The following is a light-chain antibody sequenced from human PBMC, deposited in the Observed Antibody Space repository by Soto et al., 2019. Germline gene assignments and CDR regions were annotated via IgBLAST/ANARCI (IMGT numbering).Light chain of an antibody. J-gene: IGLJ1*01. CDR1: SSNIGAGYD. V-gene: IGLV1-40*01. CDR2: GNI. Sequence: QSVLTQPPSVSGAPGQRVTMSCTWSSSNIGAGYDVHWYQQRPGTAPKLLIFGNINRPSGVPDRFSGSKSGNSASLAITGLQAGDEGDYYCQSYDSTLSARYVFGTGTKVTVL. CDR3: QSYDSTLSARYV.